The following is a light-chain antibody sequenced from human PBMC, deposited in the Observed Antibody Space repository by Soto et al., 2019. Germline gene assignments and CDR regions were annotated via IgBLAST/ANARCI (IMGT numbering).Light chain of an antibody. J-gene: IGKJ1*01. CDR3: QQYDSAPRT. V-gene: IGKV3-20*01. CDR2: GAS. Sequence: EIVLTQSPGTLSLSPGERATLSCRASQSVSSNKIAWYQQKPGQAPRLLIFGASSRATGIPDRFSGSGSGTDFTLTISRLEPGDLAVYYCQQYDSAPRTFGQGTKVDIK. CDR1: QSVSSNK.